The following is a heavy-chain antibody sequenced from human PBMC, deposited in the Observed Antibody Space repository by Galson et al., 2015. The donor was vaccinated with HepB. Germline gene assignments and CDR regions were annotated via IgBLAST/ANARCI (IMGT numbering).Heavy chain of an antibody. CDR2: YHDGST. CDR3: ARDNRGYTSSSQLDY. Sequence: YHDGSTRYNPSLKSRVTISVDTSKNQFSLRLRSVTAADTAVYYCARDNRGYTSSSQLDYWGQGTLVTVSS. V-gene: IGHV4-30-2*04. D-gene: IGHD6-6*01. J-gene: IGHJ4*02.